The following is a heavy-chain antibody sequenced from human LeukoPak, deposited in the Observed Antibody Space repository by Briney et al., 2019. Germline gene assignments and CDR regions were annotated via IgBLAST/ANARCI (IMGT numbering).Heavy chain of an antibody. J-gene: IGHJ3*02. D-gene: IGHD2-21*01. CDR2: IWYDGTNK. V-gene: IGHV3-33*01. CDR3: ARDRKIAHAFDR. Sequence: GGSVSHSRPATGFTYSNYVIHWVGQAPGKGLEWVSVIWYDGTNKYYADSVKGRFTISRDNYKNTLYLQMNSLRAEDTAVYYCARDRKIAHAFDRWGQGRMLSVSS. CDR1: GFTYSNYV.